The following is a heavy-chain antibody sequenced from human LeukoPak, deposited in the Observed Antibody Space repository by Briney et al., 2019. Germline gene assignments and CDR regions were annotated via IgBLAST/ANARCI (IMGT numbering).Heavy chain of an antibody. CDR2: IFHDGTT. CDR1: GGSISSSNW. CDR3: ARLGLYDSSGYYYV. Sequence: SETLSLTCAVSGGSISSSNWWSWVRQPPGKGLEWIGDIFHDGTTNFNPSLKSRLTISTDKSKNQFSPKLSSVTAADTAVYYCARLGLYDSSGYYYVWGQGTLVTVSS. J-gene: IGHJ1*01. D-gene: IGHD3-22*01. V-gene: IGHV4-4*02.